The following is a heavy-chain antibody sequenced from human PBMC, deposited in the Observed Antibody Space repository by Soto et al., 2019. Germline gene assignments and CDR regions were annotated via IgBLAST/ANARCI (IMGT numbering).Heavy chain of an antibody. Sequence: SVKVSCKASGGTFSSYAISWLRQSPGQGLEWMGGIIPIFGTANYAQKFQGRVTITADESTSTAYMELSSLRSEDTAVYYCAGNSYGYSGYFDYWGQGTLVTVSS. J-gene: IGHJ4*02. CDR2: IIPIFGTA. CDR1: GGTFSSYA. D-gene: IGHD5-18*01. V-gene: IGHV1-69*13. CDR3: AGNSYGYSGYFDY.